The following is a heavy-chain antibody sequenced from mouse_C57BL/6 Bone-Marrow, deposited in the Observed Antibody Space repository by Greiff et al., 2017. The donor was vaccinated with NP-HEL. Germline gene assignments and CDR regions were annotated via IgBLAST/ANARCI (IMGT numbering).Heavy chain of an antibody. CDR3: ASPYADDVAWFAY. V-gene: IGHV5-6*01. CDR2: ISSGGSYT. CDR1: GFTFSSYG. Sequence: EVQLQESGGDLVKPGGSLKLSCAASGFTFSSYGMSWVRQTPDKRLEWVATISSGGSYTYYPDSVKGRFTISRDNATNTLYLQMNSLKSEDTAMYYCASPYADDVAWFAYWGQGTLVTVSA. J-gene: IGHJ3*01. D-gene: IGHD2-2*01.